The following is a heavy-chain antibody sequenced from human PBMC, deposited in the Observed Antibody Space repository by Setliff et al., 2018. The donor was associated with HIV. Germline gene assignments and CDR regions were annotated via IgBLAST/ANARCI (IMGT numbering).Heavy chain of an antibody. CDR3: ARHYELETYMDV. Sequence: KTSETLSLTCTVSSGSISSNSYYWGWIRQPPGKGLEWIGSIYYSGSTYYNPSLKSRVTISVDTSKNQFSLKLRSVTAADTAVYYCARHYELETYMDVWGKGTTVTVSS. CDR2: IYYSGST. CDR1: SGSISSNSYY. V-gene: IGHV4-39*01. D-gene: IGHD3-3*01. J-gene: IGHJ6*03.